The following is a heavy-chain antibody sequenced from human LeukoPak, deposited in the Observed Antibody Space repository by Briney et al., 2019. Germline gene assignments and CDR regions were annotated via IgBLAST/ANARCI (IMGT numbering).Heavy chain of an antibody. CDR2: IYYSGST. CDR1: GGSISSYY. Sequence: SETLSLTCTVSGGSISSYYWSWIRQPPGKGLEWIGYIYYSGSTNYNPSLKSRVTISVDTSKNQFSLKLSSVTAADTAVYYCASSTSSVYYGSASRAFDIWGQGTMVTVSS. V-gene: IGHV4-59*01. CDR3: ASSTSSVYYGSASRAFDI. D-gene: IGHD3-10*01. J-gene: IGHJ3*02.